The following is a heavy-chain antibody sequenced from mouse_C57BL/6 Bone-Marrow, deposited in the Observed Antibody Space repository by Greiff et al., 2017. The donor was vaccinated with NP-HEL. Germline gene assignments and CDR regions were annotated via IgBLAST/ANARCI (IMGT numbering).Heavy chain of an antibody. V-gene: IGHV14-4*01. CDR2: IDPENGDT. Sequence: VQLQQSGAELVRPGASVKLSCTASGFNIKDDYMHWVKQRPEQDLEWIGWIDPENGDTEYASKFQGKATITADTSSNTAYLQLSSLTSEDTAVYYCTILYYFDYWGQGTTLTVSS. CDR1: GFNIKDDY. J-gene: IGHJ2*01. CDR3: TILYYFDY.